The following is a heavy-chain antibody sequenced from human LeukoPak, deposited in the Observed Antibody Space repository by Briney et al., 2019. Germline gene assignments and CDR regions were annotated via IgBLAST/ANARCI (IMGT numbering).Heavy chain of an antibody. J-gene: IGHJ4*02. CDR2: ISYDGSNK. D-gene: IGHD4-17*01. Sequence: GGSLRLSCAASGFTFRRYAMHWVRQAPGKGLEWVAVISYDGSNKYYADSVKGRFTISRDNSKNTLYLQMNSLRAEDTTVYFCAREAYGDLYFDNWGQGTLVTVSS. CDR3: AREAYGDLYFDN. CDR1: GFTFRRYA. V-gene: IGHV3-30-3*01.